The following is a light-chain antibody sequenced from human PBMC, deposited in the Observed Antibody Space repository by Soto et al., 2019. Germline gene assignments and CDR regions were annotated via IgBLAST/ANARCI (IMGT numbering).Light chain of an antibody. CDR1: QSLSRDY. CDR3: QQFGNSRYT. V-gene: IGKV3-20*01. Sequence: EIVLMQSPGTLSLSPGERATLSCRASQSLSRDYLAWYQQIPGQAPRVLIYGASTRATGIPDRFSGSGSGTDFTLTISRLEPEDFAVYYCQQFGNSRYTFGQGTKLEIK. J-gene: IGKJ2*01. CDR2: GAS.